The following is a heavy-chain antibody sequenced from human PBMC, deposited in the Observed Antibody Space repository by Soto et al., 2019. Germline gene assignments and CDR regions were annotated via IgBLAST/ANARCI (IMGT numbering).Heavy chain of an antibody. CDR3: ARDEKSIFFDY. V-gene: IGHV3-33*01. J-gene: IGHJ4*02. D-gene: IGHD3-9*01. CDR2: IWYDASNT. CDR1: GFTFKNYG. Sequence: PGGSLRLSCAASGFTFKNYGMHWVRQAPGKGLEWVAVIWYDASNTYYADSVKGRFTISRDNSKNTLYLQMNSLRAEDTAVYYCARDEKSIFFDYWGQGTLVTVSS.